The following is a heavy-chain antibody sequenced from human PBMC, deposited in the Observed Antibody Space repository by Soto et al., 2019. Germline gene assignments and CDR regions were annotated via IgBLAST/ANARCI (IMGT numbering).Heavy chain of an antibody. J-gene: IGHJ3*02. CDR2: IKSKTDGGTT. CDR3: TTECSSTSCYSSDAFDI. Sequence: GGSLRLSWAASGFTFSNAWMNWVRQAPGKGLEWVGRIKSKTDGGTTDYAAPVKGRFTISRDDSKNTLYLQMNSLKTEDTAVYYCTTECSSTSCYSSDAFDIWGQGTMVTVSS. D-gene: IGHD2-2*01. V-gene: IGHV3-15*07. CDR1: GFTFSNAW.